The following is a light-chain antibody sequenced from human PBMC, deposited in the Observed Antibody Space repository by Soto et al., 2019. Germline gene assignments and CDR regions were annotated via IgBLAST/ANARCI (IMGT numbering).Light chain of an antibody. Sequence: IQMTQPPSVLSAYVGDRVTITSRTSQSISTYLNWYQQKPGKPPKLLIYAASSLESGVPSGFSGSASGTDFTLTISSLQPEHFATYYCQQSYTALWGTFGEGTKVDNK. CDR3: QQSYTALWGT. J-gene: IGKJ1*01. CDR2: AAS. V-gene: IGKV1-39*01. CDR1: QSISTY.